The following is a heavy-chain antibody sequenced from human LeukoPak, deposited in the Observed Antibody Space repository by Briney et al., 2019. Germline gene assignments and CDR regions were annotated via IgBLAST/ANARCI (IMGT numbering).Heavy chain of an antibody. CDR1: VGSISRGGYY. CDR2: IYYSGST. J-gene: IGHJ3*02. V-gene: IGHV4-31*03. D-gene: IGHD3-3*01. CDR3: ARSTIFGVGGNAFDI. Sequence: SETLSLTCTVSVGSISRGGYYWSWIRQHPGKGLEWIGYIYYSGSTYYNPSLKSRVTISVDTSKNQFSLKLRSVTAADTAVYYCARSTIFGVGGNAFDIWGQGTMVTVSS.